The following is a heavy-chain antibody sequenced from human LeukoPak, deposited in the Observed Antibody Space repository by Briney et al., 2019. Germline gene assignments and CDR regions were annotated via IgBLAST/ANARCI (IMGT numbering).Heavy chain of an antibody. D-gene: IGHD6-13*01. CDR2: ISSSGSTI. CDR1: GFTFSSNE. V-gene: IGHV3-48*03. J-gene: IGHJ6*02. CDR3: ARDSGYSSSWYGYYYGMDV. Sequence: GGSLRLSCAASGFTFSSNEMNWVRQAPGKGLEWVSYISSSGSTIYYADSVKGRFTISRDNAKNSLYLQMNSLRAEDTAVYYCARDSGYSSSWYGYYYGMDVWGQGTTVTVSS.